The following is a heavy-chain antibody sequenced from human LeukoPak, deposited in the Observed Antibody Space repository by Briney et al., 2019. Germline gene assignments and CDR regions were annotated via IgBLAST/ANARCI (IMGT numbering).Heavy chain of an antibody. Sequence: ASVKVSCKASGYTFTSYGISWVRQAPGQGLEWMGWISAYNGDTNYAQKFQGRVTMTRDMSTSTVYMELSSLRSEDTAVYYCARELAVAGTPHFDYWGQGTLVTVSS. V-gene: IGHV1-18*01. D-gene: IGHD6-19*01. CDR1: GYTFTSYG. CDR3: ARELAVAGTPHFDY. J-gene: IGHJ4*02. CDR2: ISAYNGDT.